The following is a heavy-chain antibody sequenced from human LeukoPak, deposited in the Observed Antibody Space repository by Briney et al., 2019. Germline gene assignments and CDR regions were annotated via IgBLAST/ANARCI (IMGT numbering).Heavy chain of an antibody. CDR2: IYTSGST. CDR1: GGSISSGSYY. J-gene: IGHJ4*02. V-gene: IGHV4-61*02. CDR3: AGTSPYCSGGSCYPGY. Sequence: SETLSLTCTVSGGSISSGSYYWSWIRQPAGKGLEWIGRIYTSGSTNYNPSLKSRVTISVDTSKNQFSLKLSSVAAADTDVYYCAGTSPYCSGGSCYPGYWGQGTLVTVSS. D-gene: IGHD2-15*01.